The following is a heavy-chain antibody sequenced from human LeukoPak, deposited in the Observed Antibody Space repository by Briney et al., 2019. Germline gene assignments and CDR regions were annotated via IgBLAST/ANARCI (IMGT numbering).Heavy chain of an antibody. D-gene: IGHD4-23*01. CDR2: ISGTGNTV. CDR3: ARDPVYGGNSDY. V-gene: IGHV3-11*04. J-gene: IGHJ4*02. Sequence: GGSLRLSCVASGFSVGDYYMNWIRQAPRKGLEWVSHISGTGNTVYYAASVKGRFTISRDNTNNSLYLQMNGLRVEDTAIYYCARDPVYGGNSDYWGQGTLVTVSS. CDR1: GFSVGDYY.